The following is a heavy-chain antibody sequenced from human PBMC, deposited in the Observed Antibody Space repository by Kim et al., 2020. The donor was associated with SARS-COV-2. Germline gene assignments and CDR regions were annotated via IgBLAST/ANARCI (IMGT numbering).Heavy chain of an antibody. J-gene: IGHJ6*02. CDR3: ARVFLEYYDILTGSYYGMDV. D-gene: IGHD3-9*01. CDR1: GYTFTSYY. CDR2: INPSGGST. Sequence: ASVKVSCKASGYTFTSYYMHWGRQAPGQGLEWMGIINPSGGSTSYAQKFQGRVTMTRDTSTSTVYMELSSLRSEDTAVYYCARVFLEYYDILTGSYYGMDVWGQGTTVTVSS. V-gene: IGHV1-46*01.